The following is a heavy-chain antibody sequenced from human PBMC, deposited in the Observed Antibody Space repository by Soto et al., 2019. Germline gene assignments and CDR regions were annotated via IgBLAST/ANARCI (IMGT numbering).Heavy chain of an antibody. CDR1: SGSIGTYF. V-gene: IGHV4-59*01. Sequence: QVQLRESGPGLVKPSETLSLTCTVSSGSIGTYFWSWIRQPPGKGLEWIGYIYYSGTTNYNPSLKSRVSIFRDTSKNQFSLRLSSVTAADTAVYYCARGRGGTYDAFDIWGQGTLVTVSS. CDR2: IYYSGTT. J-gene: IGHJ3*02. CDR3: ARGRGGTYDAFDI. D-gene: IGHD1-26*01.